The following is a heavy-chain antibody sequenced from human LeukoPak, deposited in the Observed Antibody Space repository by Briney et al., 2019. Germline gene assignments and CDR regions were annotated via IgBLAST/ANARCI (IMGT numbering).Heavy chain of an antibody. CDR2: INHSGST. V-gene: IGHV4-34*01. CDR1: GGSFSGYY. D-gene: IGHD6-13*01. CDR3: ARGTSGWYTAPYSFDY. Sequence: SETLSLTCAVYGGSFSGYYWSWIRQPPGKGLEWIGEINHSGSTNYNPSLKSRVTISVDTSKNQFSLKLSSVTAADTAVYYCARGTSGWYTAPYSFDYWGQGTLVTVSS. J-gene: IGHJ4*02.